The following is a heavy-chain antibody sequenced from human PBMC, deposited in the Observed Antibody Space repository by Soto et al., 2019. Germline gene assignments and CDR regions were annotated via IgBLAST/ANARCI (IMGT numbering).Heavy chain of an antibody. CDR1: GGSISSYY. Sequence: SETLSLTCTVSGGSISSYYWSWIRQPPGKGLEWIGYIYYSGSTNYNPSLKSRVTISVDTSKNQFSLKLSSVTAADTAVYYCAARVPLDVWGQGTTVTVS. J-gene: IGHJ6*02. CDR2: IYYSGST. V-gene: IGHV4-59*01. CDR3: AARVPLDV.